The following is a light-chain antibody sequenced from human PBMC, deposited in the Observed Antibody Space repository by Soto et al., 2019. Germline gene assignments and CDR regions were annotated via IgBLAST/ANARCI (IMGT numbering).Light chain of an antibody. CDR1: QSVDIY. CDR2: DAS. Sequence: EVVISQFPATQSLSPGERATLSCRASQSVDIYVSWYHQRPGQTPSLVIYDASERANVVRARFSGSVSGTDFTLTISSLEPEDFAVYYCQKRSIWTPVTLGGGNKVDIK. CDR3: QKRSIWTPVT. J-gene: IGKJ4*01. V-gene: IGKV3-11*01.